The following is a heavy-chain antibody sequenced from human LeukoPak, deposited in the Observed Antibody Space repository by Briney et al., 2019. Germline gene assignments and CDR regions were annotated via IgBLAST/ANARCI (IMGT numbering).Heavy chain of an antibody. CDR2: INHSGST. D-gene: IGHD3-10*01. J-gene: IGHJ5*02. CDR1: GGSFSGYY. CDR3: ARGYRYYGSGSYSNWFDP. Sequence: SETLSLTCAVYGGSFSGYYWSWIRQPPGKGLEWIGEINHSGSTNYNPSLKSRVTISVDTSKNQLSLKLSSVTAADTAVYYCARGYRYYGSGSYSNWFDPWGQGTLVTVSS. V-gene: IGHV4-34*01.